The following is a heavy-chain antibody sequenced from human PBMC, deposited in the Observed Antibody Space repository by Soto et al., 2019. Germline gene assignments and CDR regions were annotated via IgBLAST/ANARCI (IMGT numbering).Heavy chain of an antibody. V-gene: IGHV1-3*01. CDR3: ARGMGPGDFDS. J-gene: IGHJ4*02. CDR2: INLGSVNT. Sequence: QFHLVQSGAEVRTPGSSAKVSCKAAEYTSTRFHIHWVRQAPGQSLERMGWINLGSVNTKSSQKVQDRVTITRDTSANTVYMEMSSLMSVETAIYYCARGMGPGDFDSWGQGTLGTVSS. CDR1: EYTSTRFH.